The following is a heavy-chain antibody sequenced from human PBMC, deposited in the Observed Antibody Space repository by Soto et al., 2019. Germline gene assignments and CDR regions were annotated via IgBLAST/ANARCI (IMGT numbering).Heavy chain of an antibody. D-gene: IGHD2-21*02. J-gene: IGHJ6*02. CDR1: GFSLSTSGVS. CDR3: AHSRCGGDCLQSYPSHYYYGMDV. V-gene: IGHV2-5*02. Sequence: SGPTLVNPTQTLTLTCTFSGFSLSTSGVSVGWIRQPPGKALEWLALIYWDDDKRYRPSLKSRLTITKDTSKNQLVLRMTNLDPVDTATYYCAHSRCGGDCLQSYPSHYYYGMDVWGQGT. CDR2: IYWDDDK.